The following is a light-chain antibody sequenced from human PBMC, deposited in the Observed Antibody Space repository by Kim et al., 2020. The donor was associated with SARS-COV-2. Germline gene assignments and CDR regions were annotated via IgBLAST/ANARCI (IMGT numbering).Light chain of an antibody. CDR3: QAWDSSTVL. J-gene: IGLJ2*01. V-gene: IGLV3-1*01. Sequence: VSPGQTASITCSGDKLGDKYACWYQQKPGQSPVLVIYQDSKRPSGIPERFSGSNSGNTATLTISGTQAMDETDYYCQAWDSSTVLFGGGTKLTVL. CDR2: QDS. CDR1: KLGDKY.